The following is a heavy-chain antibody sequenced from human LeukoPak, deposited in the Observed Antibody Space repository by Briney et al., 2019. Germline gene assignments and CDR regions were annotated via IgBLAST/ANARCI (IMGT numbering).Heavy chain of an antibody. Sequence: GGSLRLSCAASGFTFSSYAMGWVRQAPGKGLEWVSAISGSGGSTYYADSVEGRFTISRDNSKNTLYLQMNSVRAEDTAVYYCAKGSDSSGYYYVLCFDYWGQGTLVTVSS. CDR3: AKGSDSSGYYYVLCFDY. CDR2: ISGSGGST. D-gene: IGHD3-22*01. CDR1: GFTFSSYA. J-gene: IGHJ4*02. V-gene: IGHV3-23*01.